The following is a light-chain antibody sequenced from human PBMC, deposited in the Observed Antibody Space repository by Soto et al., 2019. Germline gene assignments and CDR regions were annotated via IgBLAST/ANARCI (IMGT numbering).Light chain of an antibody. CDR3: EHYAGSHPRT. CDR2: GSS. V-gene: IGKV3-20*01. J-gene: IGKJ1*01. Sequence: EIVLTQSPGTLSLSPGERASLSCRASQSVSSNYLAWYQQKPGQALRLLIYGSSSRATGILDRFRGSGSVTEFTLTISRLALEYFAVYYCEHYAGSHPRTFGQGTKVEIK. CDR1: QSVSSNY.